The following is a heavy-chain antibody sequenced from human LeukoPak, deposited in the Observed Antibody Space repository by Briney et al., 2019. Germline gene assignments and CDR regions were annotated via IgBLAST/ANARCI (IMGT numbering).Heavy chain of an antibody. V-gene: IGHV4-34*09. CDR2: INHSGST. J-gene: IGHJ5*02. Sequence: SETLSLTCAVYGGSFSGYYWSWIRQPPGKGLEWIGEINHSGSTNYNPSLKSRVTISVDTSKNQFSLKLSSVTAADTAVYYCARDLYYYYVSSGSWFDPWGQGTLVTVSS. D-gene: IGHD3-22*01. CDR3: ARDLYYYYVSSGSWFDP. CDR1: GGSFSGYY.